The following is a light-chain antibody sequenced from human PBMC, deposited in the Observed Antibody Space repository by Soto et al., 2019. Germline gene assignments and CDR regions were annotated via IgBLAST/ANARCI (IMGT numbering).Light chain of an antibody. V-gene: IGLV2-14*03. J-gene: IGLJ1*01. CDR1: SSDVGGYNY. Sequence: QSVLTQPASVSGSPGQSITISCTATSSDVGGYNYVSWYQHHPGKAPKLMISSVSSRPSGVSNRFSGSKSGNTASLTISGLQPEDEADYYCSSYTSSDTYVFGTGTKVTVL. CDR2: SVS. CDR3: SSYTSSDTYV.